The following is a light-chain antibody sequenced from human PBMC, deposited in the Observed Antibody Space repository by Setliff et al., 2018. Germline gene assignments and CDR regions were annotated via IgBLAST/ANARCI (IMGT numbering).Light chain of an antibody. CDR2: GDN. J-gene: IGLJ1*01. CDR3: SSYTSSSTL. CDR1: SSNLGAGFS. Sequence: QSALTQPPSVSGAPGQRVSISCTGSSSNLGAGFSVHWYQQLPRAAPKLLISGDNNRPSGVPDRFSGSKSGTSASLVITGLQAEDEADYYCSSYTSSSTLFGTGTKVTVL. V-gene: IGLV1-40*01.